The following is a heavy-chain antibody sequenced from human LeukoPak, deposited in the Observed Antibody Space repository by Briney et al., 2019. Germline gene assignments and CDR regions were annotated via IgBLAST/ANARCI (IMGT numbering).Heavy chain of an antibody. Sequence: PGGSLRLSCAASGFTFSSYTFSTYAMSWVRQAPGKGLKWVSAVSGSGVSTYYADSVKGRFTISRDNSKNTLYLQMNGLRAEDTAVYYCAKGVEDSGIYYYYYMDVWGKGTTVTVSS. V-gene: IGHV3-23*01. CDR1: GFTFSSYTFSTYA. CDR2: VSGSGVST. J-gene: IGHJ6*03. D-gene: IGHD2-15*01. CDR3: AKGVEDSGIYYYYYMDV.